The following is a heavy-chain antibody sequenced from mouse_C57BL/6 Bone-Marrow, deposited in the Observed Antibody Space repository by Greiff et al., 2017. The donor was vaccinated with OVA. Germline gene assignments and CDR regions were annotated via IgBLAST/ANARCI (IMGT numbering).Heavy chain of an antibody. Sequence: EVMLVESGGGLVKPGGSLKLSCAASGFTFSDYGMHWVRQAPEKGLEWVAYISSGSSTIYYADTVKGRFTISRDNAKNTLFLQMTSLRSEDTAMYYCASHYGNYFDYWGQGTTLTVSS. CDR1: GFTFSDYG. CDR3: ASHYGNYFDY. V-gene: IGHV5-17*01. J-gene: IGHJ2*01. CDR2: ISSGSSTI. D-gene: IGHD2-1*01.